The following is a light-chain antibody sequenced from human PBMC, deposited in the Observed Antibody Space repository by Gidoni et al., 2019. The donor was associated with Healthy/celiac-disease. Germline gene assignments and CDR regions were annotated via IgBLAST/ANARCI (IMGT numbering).Light chain of an antibody. CDR3: QQRSNWPIT. CDR2: DAS. J-gene: IGKJ5*01. Sequence: DNVLTHTPATLSLSPGERATLSCRASQSVSSYLAWYQQKPGPAPRLLIYDASTRATGIPARFSGSGSGTDFTLTISSLEPEDFAVYYCQQRSNWPITFGQGTRLEIK. V-gene: IGKV3-11*01. CDR1: QSVSSY.